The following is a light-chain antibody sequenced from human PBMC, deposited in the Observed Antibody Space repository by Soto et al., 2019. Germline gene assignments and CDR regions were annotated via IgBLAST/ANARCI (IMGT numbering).Light chain of an antibody. Sequence: DIQMTQSPSTLPASVGDRVTITCRAIQSISSWLAWYQQKPGTAPKVLIYHASNLQSGVPSRFSGSGSGTEFTLTISSLQPDDFATYYCQQYNSYSGTFGQGTKVDIK. J-gene: IGKJ1*01. CDR1: QSISSW. V-gene: IGKV1-5*01. CDR2: HAS. CDR3: QQYNSYSGT.